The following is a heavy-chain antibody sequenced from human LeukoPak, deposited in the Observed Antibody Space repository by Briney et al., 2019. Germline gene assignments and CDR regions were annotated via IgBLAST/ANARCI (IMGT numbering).Heavy chain of an antibody. J-gene: IGHJ4*02. CDR1: GYTFTSYG. CDR3: ARVYYDFWSGYYPFDY. D-gene: IGHD3-3*01. Sequence: ASVKVSCKASGYTFTSYGISWVRQAPGQGLEWMGWISAYNGNTNYAQKLQGRVTMTRDTSISTAYMELSRLRSDDTAVYYCARVYYDFWSGYYPFDYWGQGTLVTVSS. V-gene: IGHV1-18*01. CDR2: ISAYNGNT.